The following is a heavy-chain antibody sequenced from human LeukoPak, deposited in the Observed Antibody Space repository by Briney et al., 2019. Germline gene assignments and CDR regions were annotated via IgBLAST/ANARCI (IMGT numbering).Heavy chain of an antibody. V-gene: IGHV4-39*02. CDR2: IYYSGST. D-gene: IGHD5-24*01. CDR1: GDSISSSSYY. J-gene: IGHJ4*02. Sequence: SETLSLTCTVSGDSISSSSYYWAWIRQPPGKGLEWIGNIYYSGSTYYNPSLKSRVTISLDTSKNHFSLKLSSVTAADTAVYYCAGKRRDGYNYIAYWGQGTLITVSS. CDR3: AGKRRDGYNYIAY.